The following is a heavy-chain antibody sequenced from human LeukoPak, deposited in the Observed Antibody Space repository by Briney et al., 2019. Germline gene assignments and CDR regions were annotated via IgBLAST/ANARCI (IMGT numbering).Heavy chain of an antibody. J-gene: IGHJ2*01. CDR3: ATDSVVTPHWYFDL. CDR2: IYYSGST. D-gene: IGHD4-23*01. CDR1: GGSISSSSYY. Sequence: SETLSLTCTVSGGSISSSSYYWGWIRQPPGKGLEWIGSIYYSGSTYYNPSLKSRVTISVDTSKNQFSLKLSSVTAADTAVYYCATDSVVTPHWYFDLWGRGTLVTVSS. V-gene: IGHV4-39*07.